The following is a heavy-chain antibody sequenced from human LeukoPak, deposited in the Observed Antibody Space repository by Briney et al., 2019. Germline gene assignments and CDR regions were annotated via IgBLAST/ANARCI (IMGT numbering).Heavy chain of an antibody. V-gene: IGHV3-73*01. D-gene: IGHD2-8*01. J-gene: IGHJ4*02. CDR2: LKGRPDTYAT. CDR3: TRPRYCIDGVCYKDY. Sequence: GGSLRLSCAASGFTFSGSAVHWVRQASGQGLEWLGRLKGRPDTYATTYAASVRGRFTISRDDSKNTAYLQMNSLKIEDTAMYYCTRPRYCIDGVCYKDYWGQGTLVTVSS. CDR1: GFTFSGSA.